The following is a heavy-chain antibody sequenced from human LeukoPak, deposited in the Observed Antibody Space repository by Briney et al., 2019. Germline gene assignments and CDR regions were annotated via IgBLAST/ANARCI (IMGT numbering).Heavy chain of an antibody. D-gene: IGHD6-13*01. Sequence: SSETLSLTCTVSGGSISSGYHYWGWIRQPPGKRLEWIGSIYESGRTHYNPSLRSRITISVDTSKNQFSLELSSVTAADTAVYYCARGDSSSWSLFDYWGQGTLVTVSS. CDR2: IYESGRT. V-gene: IGHV4-39*01. J-gene: IGHJ4*02. CDR3: ARGDSSSWSLFDY. CDR1: GGSISSGYHY.